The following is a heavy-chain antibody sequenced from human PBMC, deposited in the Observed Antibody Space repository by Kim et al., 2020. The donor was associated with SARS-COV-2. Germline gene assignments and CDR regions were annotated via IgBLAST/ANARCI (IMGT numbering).Heavy chain of an antibody. Sequence: GGSLRLSCAASGFTDSSNYMSWVRQAPGKGLEWVSVIYSGGSTYYADSVKGRFTISRHNSKNTLYLQMNSLRAEDTAVYYCARFGPNLNYYDSSGYYYPGGMDVWGQGTTVTVSS. D-gene: IGHD3-22*01. J-gene: IGHJ6*02. CDR1: GFTDSSNY. CDR3: ARFGPNLNYYDSSGYYYPGGMDV. V-gene: IGHV3-53*04. CDR2: IYSGGST.